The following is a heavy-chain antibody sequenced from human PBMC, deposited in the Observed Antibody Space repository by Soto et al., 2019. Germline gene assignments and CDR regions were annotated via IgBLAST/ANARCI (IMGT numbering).Heavy chain of an antibody. CDR3: ARKAQEGWFDP. J-gene: IGHJ5*02. CDR1: GFTVSSNY. V-gene: IGHV3-53*01. Sequence: PGGSLRLSCAASGFTVSSNYMSWVRQAPGKGLEWVSVIYSGGSTYYADSVKGRFTISRDNSKNTLYLQMNSLRAEDTAVYYCARKAQEGWFDPWGQGPLVTVSS. CDR2: IYSGGST.